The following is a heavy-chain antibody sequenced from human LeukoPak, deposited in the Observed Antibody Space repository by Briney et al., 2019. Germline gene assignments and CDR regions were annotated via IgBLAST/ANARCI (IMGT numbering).Heavy chain of an antibody. V-gene: IGHV3-23*01. CDR3: ATASWVSSADAVL. D-gene: IGHD3-3*02. Sequence: GGSLRLSCAASGFTFSSYAMSWVHQAPARGLEWVSSLRGDDDTFYADSVKGRFTLSRDESRNTVYLQMNNLTVEDTAVYFCATASWVSSADAVLWGQGTLVTVSS. CDR1: GFTFSSYA. CDR2: LRGDDDT. J-gene: IGHJ4*02.